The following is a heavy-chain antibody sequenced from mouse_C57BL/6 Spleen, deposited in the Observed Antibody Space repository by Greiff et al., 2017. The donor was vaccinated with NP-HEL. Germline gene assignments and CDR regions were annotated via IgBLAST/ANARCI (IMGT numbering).Heavy chain of an antibody. CDR3: ARSGLREGLWYFDV. CDR2: IDPSDSYT. CDR1: GYTFTSYW. D-gene: IGHD3-1*01. V-gene: IGHV1-50*01. J-gene: IGHJ1*03. Sequence: VQLQQPGAELVTPGASVKLSCKASGYTFTSYWMQWVKQRPGQGLAWIGEIDPSDSYTNYNQKFKGKATLTVDTSSRTAYMQLSSLTSEDSAVYYCARSGLREGLWYFDVWGTGTTVTVSS.